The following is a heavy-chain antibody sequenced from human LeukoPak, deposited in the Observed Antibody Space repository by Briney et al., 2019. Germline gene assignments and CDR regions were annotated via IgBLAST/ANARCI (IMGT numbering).Heavy chain of an antibody. Sequence: ASVKVSCKASGYTFTSYYMHWVRQAPGKGLEWMGGFDPEDGETIYAQKFQGRVTMTEDTSTDTAYMELSSLRSEDTAVYYCATGIFPYYFDYGGQGTLVTVSS. CDR2: FDPEDGET. CDR3: ATGIFPYYFDY. V-gene: IGHV1-24*01. D-gene: IGHD2/OR15-2a*01. CDR1: GYTFTSYY. J-gene: IGHJ4*02.